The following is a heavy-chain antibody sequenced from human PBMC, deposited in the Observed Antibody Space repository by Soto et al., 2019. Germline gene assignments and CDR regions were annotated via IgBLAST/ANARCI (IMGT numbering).Heavy chain of an antibody. J-gene: IGHJ5*02. CDR2: ISAYNGNT. D-gene: IGHD3-3*01. CDR1: GYTFINYG. CDR3: ARDVRATYDFWSVDWFDP. Sequence: QVQLVQSGAEVKKPGASVKVSCKASGYTFINYGISWVRQAPGQGHEWMGWISAYNGNTNYAQKLQGRVTMTTDTSTSTAYMELRSLRSDDTAVYYCARDVRATYDFWSVDWFDPWGQGTLVTVSS. V-gene: IGHV1-18*01.